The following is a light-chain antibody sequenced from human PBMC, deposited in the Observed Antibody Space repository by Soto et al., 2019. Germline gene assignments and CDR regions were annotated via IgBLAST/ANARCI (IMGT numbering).Light chain of an antibody. CDR1: QGISSW. J-gene: IGKJ4*01. Sequence: DIQMTQSPSTLSASVGDRVTITCRASQGISSWLAWHQQKPGKITKVLIYKASNLENGVPSRFSGSASGTEFTLTISSLQPDDFATYYCQQYNSYPLTFGGGTRVEIK. CDR2: KAS. V-gene: IGKV1-5*03. CDR3: QQYNSYPLT.